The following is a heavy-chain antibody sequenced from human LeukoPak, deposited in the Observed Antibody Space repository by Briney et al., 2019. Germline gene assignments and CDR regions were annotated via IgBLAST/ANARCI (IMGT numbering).Heavy chain of an antibody. D-gene: IGHD6-19*01. Sequence: ASVTVSCKASGYTFTSYCISRVRQAPGQGVAWMGWISAYNGNTNYAQKLQGRVTMTTDTSTSTAYMELRSLRSDDTAMYYCARSSGWSIRDYFDYWGQGTLVTVSS. CDR2: ISAYNGNT. J-gene: IGHJ4*02. CDR3: ARSSGWSIRDYFDY. V-gene: IGHV1-18*04. CDR1: GYTFTSYC.